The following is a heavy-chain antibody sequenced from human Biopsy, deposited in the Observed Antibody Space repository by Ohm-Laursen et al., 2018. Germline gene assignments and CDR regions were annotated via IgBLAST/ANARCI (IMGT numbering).Heavy chain of an antibody. CDR1: GFNFDDYA. J-gene: IGHJ4*02. V-gene: IGHV3-9*01. CDR2: LTWNSGTI. D-gene: IGHD3-16*01. CDR3: VRSLRNYDFLDS. Sequence: RSLRLSCAASGFNFDDYAMHWIRQGPGKGLEWVAGLTWNSGTIAYAGSVRGRFTIYRDNAKNSLYLQMNNLTSEDTALYYCVRSLRNYDFLDSWGQGTLVSVSS.